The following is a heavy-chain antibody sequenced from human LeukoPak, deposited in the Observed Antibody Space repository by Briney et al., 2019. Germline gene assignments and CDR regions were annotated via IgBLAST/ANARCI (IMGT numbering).Heavy chain of an antibody. Sequence: PSETLSLTCTVSGGSISSYYWSWIRQPPGKGLEWIGEINHSGSTNYNPSLKSRVTISVDTSKNQFSLKLSSVTAADTAVYYCARVDFTPSSPRDIVVVPAATPFDYWGQGTLVTVSS. J-gene: IGHJ4*02. D-gene: IGHD2-2*01. CDR1: GGSISSYY. CDR3: ARVDFTPSSPRDIVVVPAATPFDY. V-gene: IGHV4-34*01. CDR2: INHSGST.